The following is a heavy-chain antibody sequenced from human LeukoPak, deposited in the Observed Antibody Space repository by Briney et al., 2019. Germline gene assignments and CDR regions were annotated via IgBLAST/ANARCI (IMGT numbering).Heavy chain of an antibody. CDR1: GGSISSYY. V-gene: IGHV4-59*01. Sequence: SQTLSLTCTVSGGSISSYYWSWIRQPPGKGLEWIACISYSGSTKYNPSLKSRVTISVDTSKNQLSLKLSSVTAADTAVYYCAREPGFDSSGYLNWFDPWGQGTLVTVSS. CDR2: ISYSGST. D-gene: IGHD3-22*01. J-gene: IGHJ5*02. CDR3: AREPGFDSSGYLNWFDP.